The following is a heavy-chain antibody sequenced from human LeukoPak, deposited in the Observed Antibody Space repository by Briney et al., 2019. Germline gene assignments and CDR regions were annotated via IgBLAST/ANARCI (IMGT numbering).Heavy chain of an antibody. CDR2: ISSNGVST. V-gene: IGHV3-64*01. CDR1: GFIFSNYA. D-gene: IGHD1-26*01. J-gene: IGHJ4*02. CDR3: VRGSSGSYYWAPFDY. Sequence: SGGSLRLSCAASGFIFSNYAMHWVRQAPGKGLEYISAISSNGVSTYYPSSVKGRFTISRDNAKNTLYLQMGSLTAEDMAVYYCVRGSSGSYYWAPFDYWGQGILVTVSS.